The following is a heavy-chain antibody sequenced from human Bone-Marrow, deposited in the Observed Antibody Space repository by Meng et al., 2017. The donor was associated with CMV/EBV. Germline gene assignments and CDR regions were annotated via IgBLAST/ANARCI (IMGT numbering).Heavy chain of an antibody. Sequence: ASVKVSCKASGYTFTSYGISWVRQAPGQGLEWMGWISAYNGNTNYAQKLQGRVTITTDESTSTAYMELSSLRSEDTAVYYCAREGGGYCSSTSCYAFDIWGQGPMVTVSS. V-gene: IGHV1-18*01. J-gene: IGHJ3*02. CDR1: GYTFTSYG. D-gene: IGHD2-2*01. CDR2: ISAYNGNT. CDR3: AREGGGYCSSTSCYAFDI.